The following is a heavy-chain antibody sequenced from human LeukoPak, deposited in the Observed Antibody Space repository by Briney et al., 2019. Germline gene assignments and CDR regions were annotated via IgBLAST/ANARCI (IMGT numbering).Heavy chain of an antibody. J-gene: IGHJ4*02. Sequence: VASVKVSCKASGYSFTNYYIHWLRQAPGQGLEWMGVINPSGGSTTYSQKFQGRVTMTRDTSTSTVYMELGSLRSEDTAVFYCARLDYGGNSGFDYWGQGTLVTVSS. CDR1: GYSFTNYY. CDR2: INPSGGST. CDR3: ARLDYGGNSGFDY. D-gene: IGHD4-23*01. V-gene: IGHV1-46*01.